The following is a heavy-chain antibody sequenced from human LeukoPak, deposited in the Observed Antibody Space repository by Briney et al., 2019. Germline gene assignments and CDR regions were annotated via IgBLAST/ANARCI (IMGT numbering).Heavy chain of an antibody. CDR3: ARDPGSGRGYSGYESDH. Sequence: PGGSLRLSCAASGFTFSSSWMSWVRQPPGKGLEWVANIKQDGSEKYYVDSEKGRFTISRDNGKNSLFLQMNSLRVEDTAVYYCARDPGSGRGYSGYESDHWGQGTLVTVSS. CDR2: IKQDGSEK. CDR1: GFTFSSSW. D-gene: IGHD5-12*01. V-gene: IGHV3-7*01. J-gene: IGHJ5*02.